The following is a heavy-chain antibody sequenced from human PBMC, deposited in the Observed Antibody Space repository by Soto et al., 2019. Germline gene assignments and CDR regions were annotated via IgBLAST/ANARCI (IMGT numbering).Heavy chain of an antibody. Sequence: GGSLRLSCAASGFTFSSYAMHWVRQAPGKGLEYVSAISSNGGSTYYAESVKGRFTISRDNSKNTLYLQMGSLRAEDMAVYYCARSGLFGYGDYILSGWFDPWGQGTLVTVSS. CDR3: ARSGLFGYGDYILSGWFDP. V-gene: IGHV3-64*02. CDR2: ISSNGGST. D-gene: IGHD4-17*01. J-gene: IGHJ5*02. CDR1: GFTFSSYA.